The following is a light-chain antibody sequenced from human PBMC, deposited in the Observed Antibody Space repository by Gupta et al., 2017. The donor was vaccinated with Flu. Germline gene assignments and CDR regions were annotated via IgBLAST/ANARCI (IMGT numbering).Light chain of an antibody. Sequence: SYELPQSPSVSVSPGQTARITCSGDALPKKYAYWYQQKAGQAPVLVIYEDNKRPSGIPERFSGSSSGTIATLTISGTQVEDEADFYCYTTDSSDTPRFGGGTKLTVL. CDR3: YTTDSSDTPR. V-gene: IGLV3-10*01. CDR2: EDN. CDR1: ALPKKY. J-gene: IGLJ3*02.